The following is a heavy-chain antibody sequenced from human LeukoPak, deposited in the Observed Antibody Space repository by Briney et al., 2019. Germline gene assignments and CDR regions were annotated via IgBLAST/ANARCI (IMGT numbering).Heavy chain of an antibody. CDR1: RVSINDYY. CDR3: ARPYYGHSVGDAYDG. V-gene: IGHV4-59*01. CDR2: VSSTGNT. D-gene: IGHD4-17*01. J-gene: IGHJ3*01. Sequence: PSETLSLTCTVARVSINDYYWTWIRQPPGKGLEWIGYVSSTGNTNSNPSLRSRVSMSIDASKKQFSLRLNSVTAADTAVYYCARPYYGHSVGDAYDGWGQGTLVTVSS.